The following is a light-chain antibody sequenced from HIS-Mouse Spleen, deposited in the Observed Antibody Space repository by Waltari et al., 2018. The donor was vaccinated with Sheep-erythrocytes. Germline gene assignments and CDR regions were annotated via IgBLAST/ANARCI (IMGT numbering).Light chain of an antibody. CDR2: DAS. J-gene: IGKJ4*01. CDR1: QIVSSY. Sequence: EIVLTQSPATLSLSPGERATLSCRASQIVSSYLAWYQQKPGQAPRLLIYDASNRATGIPARFSGSGSGTDFTLTISSLEPEDIATYYCQQYDNLPLTFGGGTKVEIK. CDR3: QQYDNLPLT. V-gene: IGKV3-11*01.